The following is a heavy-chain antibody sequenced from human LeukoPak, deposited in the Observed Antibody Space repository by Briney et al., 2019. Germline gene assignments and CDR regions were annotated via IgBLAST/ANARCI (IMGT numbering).Heavy chain of an antibody. CDR2: IYYSGST. Sequence: SETLSLTCTVPGGSISSYYWSWIRQPPGKGLEWIGYIYYSGSTNYNPSLKSRVTISVDTSKNQFSLKLSSVTAADTAVYYCARVGYSSGWYPPVAYYFDYWGQGTLVTVSS. J-gene: IGHJ4*02. CDR1: GGSISSYY. CDR3: ARVGYSSGWYPPVAYYFDY. D-gene: IGHD6-19*01. V-gene: IGHV4-59*08.